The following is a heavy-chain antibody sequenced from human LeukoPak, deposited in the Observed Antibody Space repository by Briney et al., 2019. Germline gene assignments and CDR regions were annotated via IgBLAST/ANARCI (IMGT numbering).Heavy chain of an antibody. D-gene: IGHD2-21*02. CDR1: GGSISSGSYY. CDR3: ARGCGGDCYSGAFDI. V-gene: IGHV4-61*02. CDR2: IYTSGST. J-gene: IGHJ3*02. Sequence: SETLSLTCTVSGGSISSGSYYWSWIRQPAGKGLEWIGRIYTSGSTNYNPSLKSRVTISVDTSKNQFSLKLSSVTAADTAVYYCARGCGGDCYSGAFDIWGQGTMVTVSS.